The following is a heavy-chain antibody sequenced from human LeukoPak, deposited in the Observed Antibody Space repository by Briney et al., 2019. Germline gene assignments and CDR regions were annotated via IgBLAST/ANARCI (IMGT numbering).Heavy chain of an antibody. D-gene: IGHD6-19*01. CDR1: GYTFTGYY. V-gene: IGHV1-2*02. J-gene: IGHJ6*03. Sequence: ASVKVSCKASGYTFTGYYMHWVRQAPGQGLEWMGWINPNSGGTNYVQKFQGRVTMTRDTSISTAYMELSRLRSDDTAVYYCARSSGEIYYYYYMDVWGKGTTVTVSS. CDR3: ARSSGEIYYYYYMDV. CDR2: INPNSGGT.